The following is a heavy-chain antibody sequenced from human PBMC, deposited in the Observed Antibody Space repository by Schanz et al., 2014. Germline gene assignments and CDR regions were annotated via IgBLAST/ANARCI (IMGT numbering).Heavy chain of an antibody. CDR3: ARDQAADPNSSDVRYFDY. CDR2: IIPIRGIA. V-gene: IGHV1-69*08. D-gene: IGHD6-6*01. J-gene: IGHJ4*02. Sequence: QVQLVQSGAEVKKPGSSVKVSCKASGGTFSTYTISWVRQAPGQGLEWMGRIIPIRGIANYAQKFQGRVTITADKYKFTAYMDVSRRRSEATAVYCCARDQAADPNSSDVRYFDYWGQGSLVTVSA. CDR1: GGTFSTYT.